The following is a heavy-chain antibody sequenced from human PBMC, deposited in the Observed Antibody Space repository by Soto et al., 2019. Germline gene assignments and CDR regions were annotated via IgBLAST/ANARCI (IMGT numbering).Heavy chain of an antibody. D-gene: IGHD3-3*01. V-gene: IGHV3-33*01. Sequence: LEWVAVIWYDGSNKYYADSVKGRFTISRDNSKNTLYLQMNSLRAEDTAVYYCATVPYDLWSGYGAGMDVWGQGTTVTVSS. CDR3: ATVPYDLWSGYGAGMDV. CDR2: IWYDGSNK. J-gene: IGHJ6*02.